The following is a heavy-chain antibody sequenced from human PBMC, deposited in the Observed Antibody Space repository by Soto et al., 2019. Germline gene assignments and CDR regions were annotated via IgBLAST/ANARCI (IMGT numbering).Heavy chain of an antibody. CDR3: AKGKEQWLVTAFDI. CDR2: ISSSSRYT. CDR1: GFTFSDYY. Sequence: GGSLRLSCAASGFTFSDYYMSWIRQAPGKGLEWVSYISSSSRYTNYADSVKGRFTISRDNAKNFLYLQMNSLRTEDTAVYYCAKGKEQWLVTAFDIWGRGTMVSVSS. D-gene: IGHD6-19*01. J-gene: IGHJ3*02. V-gene: IGHV3-11*06.